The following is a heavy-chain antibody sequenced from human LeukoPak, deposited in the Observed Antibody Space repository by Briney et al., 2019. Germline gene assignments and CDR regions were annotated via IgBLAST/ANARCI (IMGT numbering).Heavy chain of an antibody. J-gene: IGHJ4*02. CDR3: ARDGSGSYYVRFQLDDY. CDR2: INPNSGGT. V-gene: IGHV1-2*02. CDR1: GYTFTCYY. Sequence: ASVKVSCKASGYTFTCYYMHWVRQAPGQGLEWMGWINPNSGGTNYAQKFQGRVTMTRDTSISTAYMELSRLRSDDTAVYYCARDGSGSYYVRFQLDDYWGQGTLVTVSS. D-gene: IGHD1-26*01.